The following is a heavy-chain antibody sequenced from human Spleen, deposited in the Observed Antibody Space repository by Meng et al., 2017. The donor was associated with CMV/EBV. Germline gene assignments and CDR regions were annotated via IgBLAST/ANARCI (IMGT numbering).Heavy chain of an antibody. CDR2: INPNSGYT. J-gene: IGHJ6*02. CDR3: ARDETRGMDV. Sequence: ASVKVSCKASGYTFTGYYMHWVRQAPGQGLEWMTWINPNSGYTDNAQKFQGRVTITRDTSISTVYMELSGLRSDDTAVYYCARDETRGMDVWGQGTTVTVSS. V-gene: IGHV1-2*02. CDR1: GYTFTGYY.